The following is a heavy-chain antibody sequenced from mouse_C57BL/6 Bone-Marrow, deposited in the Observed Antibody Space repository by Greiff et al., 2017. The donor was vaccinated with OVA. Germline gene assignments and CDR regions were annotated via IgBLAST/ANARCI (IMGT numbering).Heavy chain of an antibody. V-gene: IGHV1-69*01. CDR3: ARTELRLRQYYYAMDY. J-gene: IGHJ4*01. Sequence: VQLQQPGAELVMPGASVKLSCKASGYTFTSYWMHWVKQRPGQGLEWIGEIDPSDSYTNYNQKFKGKSTLTVDKSSSTAYMQLSSLTSEDSAVYYCARTELRLRQYYYAMDYWGQGTSVTVSS. CDR2: IDPSDSYT. D-gene: IGHD3-2*02. CDR1: GYTFTSYW.